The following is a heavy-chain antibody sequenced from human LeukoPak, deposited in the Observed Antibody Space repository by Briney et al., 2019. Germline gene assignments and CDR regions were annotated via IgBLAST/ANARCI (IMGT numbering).Heavy chain of an antibody. Sequence: PGGSLRLSXAASGFTFDDYGMSWVRQAPGKGLEWVSGINWNGGSTGYADSVKGRFTISRDNAKNSLYLQMNSLRAEDTALYYCARRGPLYCSSTSCYRVGAFDIWGQGTMVTVSS. D-gene: IGHD2-2*02. CDR3: ARRGPLYCSSTSCYRVGAFDI. J-gene: IGHJ3*02. CDR1: GFTFDDYG. CDR2: INWNGGST. V-gene: IGHV3-20*04.